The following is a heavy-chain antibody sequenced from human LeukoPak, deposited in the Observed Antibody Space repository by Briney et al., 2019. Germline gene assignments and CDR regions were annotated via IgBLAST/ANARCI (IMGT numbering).Heavy chain of an antibody. J-gene: IGHJ4*02. Sequence: GGSLRLSCAASGLTFSSYSMNWVRQAPGKGLEWVSSISSSSSYIYYADSVKGRFTISRDNAKNSLYLQMNSLRAEDTAVYYCARGRDGSADFDYWAREPWSPSPQ. CDR1: GLTFSSYS. CDR3: ARGRDGSADFDY. CDR2: ISSSSSYI. V-gene: IGHV3-21*01. D-gene: IGHD3-10*01.